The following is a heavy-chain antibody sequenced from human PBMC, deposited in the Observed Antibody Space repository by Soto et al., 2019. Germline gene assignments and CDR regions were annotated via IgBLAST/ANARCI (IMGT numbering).Heavy chain of an antibody. J-gene: IGHJ4*02. CDR1: GFTISSYA. CDR2: ISGSGGST. Sequence: EVQLLESGGGLVQPGGSLRLSCAASGFTISSYAMSRVRQAPGKGLEWVSAISGSGGSTYYADSVKGRFTISRDNSKNTLYLQMNSLRAEDTAVYYCAKDWFCSGGSCYGLYFDYWGQGTLVTVSS. V-gene: IGHV3-23*01. CDR3: AKDWFCSGGSCYGLYFDY. D-gene: IGHD2-15*01.